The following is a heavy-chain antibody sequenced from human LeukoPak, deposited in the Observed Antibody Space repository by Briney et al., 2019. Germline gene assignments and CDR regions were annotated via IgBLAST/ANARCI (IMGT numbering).Heavy chain of an antibody. Sequence: GGSLRLSCAASGFTFSGYAMSWVRQAPGKGLEWVSAISGSGGSTYYADSVKGRFTTSRDNSKNTVYLQMNSLRAEDTAIYYCAKVDGYSYGSKLGLFDYWGQGTLVTVSS. CDR1: GFTFSGYA. CDR3: AKVDGYSYGSKLGLFDY. V-gene: IGHV3-23*01. D-gene: IGHD5-18*01. J-gene: IGHJ4*02. CDR2: ISGSGGST.